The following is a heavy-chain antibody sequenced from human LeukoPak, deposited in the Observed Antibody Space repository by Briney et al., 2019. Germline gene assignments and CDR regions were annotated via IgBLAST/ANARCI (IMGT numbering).Heavy chain of an antibody. CDR1: GYSFTSYW. CDR2: IYPGDSDT. D-gene: IGHD2-8*01. Sequence: GESLKISCKGSGYSFTSYWIGWVRQMPGKGLEWMGIIYPGDSDTRYSPSFQGQVTISADKSISTAYLQWSSLKASDTAMYYCARQGFGNCTNGVCLNWFDPWGQGTLVTVSS. CDR3: ARQGFGNCTNGVCLNWFDP. J-gene: IGHJ5*02. V-gene: IGHV5-51*01.